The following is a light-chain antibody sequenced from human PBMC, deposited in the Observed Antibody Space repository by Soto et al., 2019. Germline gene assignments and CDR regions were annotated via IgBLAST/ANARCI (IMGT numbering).Light chain of an antibody. CDR3: QQRSNLPPWRFT. CDR1: QSVSSY. Sequence: EIVLTQSPATLSLSPGERATLSCRASQSVSSYLAWYQQKPGQAPRLLIYDASNRATGIPARFSGSGSGTDFPLTISSLEPEDFAVYYCQQRSNLPPWRFTFGPGTKVDIK. J-gene: IGKJ3*01. V-gene: IGKV3-11*01. CDR2: DAS.